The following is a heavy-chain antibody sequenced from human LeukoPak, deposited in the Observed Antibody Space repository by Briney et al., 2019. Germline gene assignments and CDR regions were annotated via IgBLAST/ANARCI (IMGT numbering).Heavy chain of an antibody. Sequence: PSETLSLTCTVSGGSISNYYWSWIRQPPGKGLEWIGYIYYIGSTNYNPSLKSRVTISVDTSKNQFSLKLSSVTAADTAVYYCARIGYGGSETRFDYWGQGTLVTVSS. V-gene: IGHV4-59*08. CDR2: IYYIGST. J-gene: IGHJ4*02. CDR3: ARIGYGGSETRFDY. CDR1: GGSISNYY. D-gene: IGHD5-18*01.